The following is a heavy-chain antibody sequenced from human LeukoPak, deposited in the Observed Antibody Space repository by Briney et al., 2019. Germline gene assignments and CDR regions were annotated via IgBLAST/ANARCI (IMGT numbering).Heavy chain of an antibody. Sequence: KTGGSLRLSCAASGFTFSDHYMDWVRQAPGKGLEWVAVISYDGKVKYYADSVKGRFTISRDNSKNTLYLEMNSLRGEDTAMYYCAKGRLTKVSHETDSWGQGTLVTVSS. D-gene: IGHD5/OR15-5a*01. CDR3: AKGRLTKVSHETDS. V-gene: IGHV3-30*18. J-gene: IGHJ4*02. CDR2: ISYDGKVK. CDR1: GFTFSDHY.